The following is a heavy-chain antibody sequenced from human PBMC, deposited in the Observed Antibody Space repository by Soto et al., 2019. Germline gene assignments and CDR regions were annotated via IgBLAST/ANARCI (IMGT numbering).Heavy chain of an antibody. J-gene: IGHJ3*02. CDR3: VYCSGGSCYNDAFDT. CDR1: GYTFTSYA. D-gene: IGHD2-15*01. V-gene: IGHV7-4-1*01. Sequence: EASVKVSCKASGYTFTSYAMNWVRQAPGQGLEWMGWINTNTGNPTYAQGFTGRFVFSLDTSVSTAYLQICSLKAEDTAVYYCVYCSGGSCYNDAFDTWGQGKMVTISS. CDR2: INTNTGNP.